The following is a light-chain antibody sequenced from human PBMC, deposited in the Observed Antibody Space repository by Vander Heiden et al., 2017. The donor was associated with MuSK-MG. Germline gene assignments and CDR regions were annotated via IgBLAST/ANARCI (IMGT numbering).Light chain of an antibody. Sequence: DIQMTQSPSTLSASVGDRVTITCRASHSITSWLAWYQQKPGKPPKLLIYKTSNLESGVPSRFSGSGSGTEFTLTISSLQADDIGNYYCQHYDSFSPMTFGQGTKVEF. V-gene: IGKV1-5*03. CDR3: QHYDSFSPMT. CDR1: HSITSW. J-gene: IGKJ1*01. CDR2: KTS.